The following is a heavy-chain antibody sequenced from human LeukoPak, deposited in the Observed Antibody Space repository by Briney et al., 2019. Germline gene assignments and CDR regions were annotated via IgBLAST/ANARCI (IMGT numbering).Heavy chain of an antibody. D-gene: IGHD6-13*01. V-gene: IGHV3-15*01. J-gene: IGHJ4*02. CDR3: TTLYSSSWFEPYFDY. CDR2: IKSKTDGGTT. CDR1: GFTFSNAW. Sequence: GGSLRLSCAASGFTFSNAWMSWVRQAPGKGLEWVGRIKSKTDGGTTDYAAPVKGRFTISRDDSKNTLYLQMNSLKTEDTAVYYCTTLYSSSWFEPYFDYGGQGTLVTVSS.